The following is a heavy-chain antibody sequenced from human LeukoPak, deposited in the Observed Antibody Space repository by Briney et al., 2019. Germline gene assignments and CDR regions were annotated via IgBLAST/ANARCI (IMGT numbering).Heavy chain of an antibody. CDR3: ARDVAGINAFDI. V-gene: IGHV1-69*05. CDR1: GGTFSSYA. CDR2: IIPISGTA. D-gene: IGHD3-22*01. Sequence: SVKVSCKASGGTFSSYAISWVRQAPGQGLEWMGGIIPISGTANYAQEFQGRVTITTDESTSTAYMELSSLRSEDMAVYYCARDVAGINAFDIWGQGTMVTVSS. J-gene: IGHJ3*02.